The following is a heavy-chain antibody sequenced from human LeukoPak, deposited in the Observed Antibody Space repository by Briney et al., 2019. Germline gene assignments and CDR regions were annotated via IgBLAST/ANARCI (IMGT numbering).Heavy chain of an antibody. CDR2: IKTDGSST. Sequence: GGSLRLSCAASGFTFSNYWMHWVRQAPGKGLVWVSRIKTDGSSTNYADSVKGRFTISRDNAKNTLYLQMNSLRAEDTAVYYCASQVVVTALDPWGQGSLVTVSS. CDR1: GFTFSNYW. J-gene: IGHJ5*02. V-gene: IGHV3-74*01. CDR3: ASQVVVTALDP. D-gene: IGHD2-21*02.